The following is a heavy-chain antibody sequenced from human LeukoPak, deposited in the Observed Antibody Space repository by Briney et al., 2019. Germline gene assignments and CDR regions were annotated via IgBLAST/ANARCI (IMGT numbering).Heavy chain of an antibody. CDR3: ATDLGSSRPNF. Sequence: PGGSLRLSCAASGFSFSTYWMSWVRQAPGKGLEWVANIKQDGSEKYYVDSAKGRSTISRDNAKNSLYLQMNSLTAEDTAVYYCATDLGSSRPNFWGQGILVTVSS. V-gene: IGHV3-7*01. CDR1: GFSFSTYW. D-gene: IGHD6-13*01. J-gene: IGHJ4*02. CDR2: IKQDGSEK.